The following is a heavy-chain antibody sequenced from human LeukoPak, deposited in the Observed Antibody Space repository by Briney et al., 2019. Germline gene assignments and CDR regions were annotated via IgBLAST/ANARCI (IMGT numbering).Heavy chain of an antibody. CDR3: AKGQSSGYYLDAFDI. V-gene: IGHV4-39*07. Sequence: PSETLSLTCTVSGDSISSTSYYWDWIRQPPGKGREWIGSIYNSGTTYYKPSLKIRVNISVDTSKNQFSLKLSSVTAADTAVYYCAKGQSSGYYLDAFDIWGQGTMVTVSS. J-gene: IGHJ3*02. CDR2: IYNSGTT. CDR1: GDSISSTSYY. D-gene: IGHD3-22*01.